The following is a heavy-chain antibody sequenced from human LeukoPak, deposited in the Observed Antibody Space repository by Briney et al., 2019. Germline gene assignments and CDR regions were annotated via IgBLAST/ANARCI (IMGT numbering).Heavy chain of an antibody. CDR1: GDSISSSTCN. D-gene: IGHD3-22*01. CDR3: ARDQVDYDIPDHFDY. V-gene: IGHV4-30-2*01. CDR2: ISQSGNS. J-gene: IGHJ4*02. Sequence: SETLSLTCKVSGDSISSSTCNWSWIRQPPGKGLEWIGYISQSGNSYFTPSLKSRATISVDKSKNHFSLTLISVTAADTAVYYCARDQVDYDIPDHFDYWGKGTLVTVSS.